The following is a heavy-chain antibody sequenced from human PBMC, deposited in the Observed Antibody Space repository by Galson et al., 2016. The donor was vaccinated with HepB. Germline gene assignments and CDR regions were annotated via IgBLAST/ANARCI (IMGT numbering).Heavy chain of an antibody. V-gene: IGHV3-21*01. CDR3: ARDRVGSSYYMDPFDY. Sequence: SLRLSCAASGFTFSSHSMNWVRQAPGKGLEWVSSISSVSSYIYYADSMKGRFTVSRDNAKNSLYLQMNSLRAEDTAVYYCARDRVGSSYYMDPFDYWGQGTLVTVSS. CDR2: ISSVSSYI. CDR1: GFTFSSHS. J-gene: IGHJ4*02. D-gene: IGHD1-26*01.